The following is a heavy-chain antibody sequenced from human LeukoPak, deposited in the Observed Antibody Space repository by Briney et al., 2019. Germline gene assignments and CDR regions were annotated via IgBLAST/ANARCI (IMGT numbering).Heavy chain of an antibody. Sequence: SETLSLTCTVSGDSIRSSDYYWGCIRQSPGKGLEWVGSIFYGGNTSYNPSLKSRVTISVDTSKNQFSLKVDSVTAADTAVFYCARHRSYYFDYWGQGMLVTVSS. CDR1: GDSIRSSDYY. D-gene: IGHD3-10*01. V-gene: IGHV4-39*01. CDR3: ARHRSYYFDY. J-gene: IGHJ4*02. CDR2: IFYGGNT.